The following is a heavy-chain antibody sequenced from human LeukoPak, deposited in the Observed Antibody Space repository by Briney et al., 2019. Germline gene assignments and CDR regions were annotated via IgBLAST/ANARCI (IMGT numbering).Heavy chain of an antibody. V-gene: IGHV3-53*01. D-gene: IGHD3-10*01. CDR2: IFSGGST. Sequence: GGSLRLSCAASGFTVSSNYMSWVRQAPGKGLEWVSVIFSGGSTFYADSVKGRFTISRDNSKNTLYLQMNSLRAEDTAVYYCAGDKYYGSGSYRRAFDIWGQGTMVTVSS. CDR1: GFTVSSNY. J-gene: IGHJ3*02. CDR3: AGDKYYGSGSYRRAFDI.